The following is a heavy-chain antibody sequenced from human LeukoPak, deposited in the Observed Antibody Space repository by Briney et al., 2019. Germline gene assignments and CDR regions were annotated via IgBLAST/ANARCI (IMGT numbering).Heavy chain of an antibody. CDR2: IEQDGSEK. Sequence: GGSLRLSCAASGLTFSAYWGNWVRQAPGKGLEWVANIEQDGSEKNYVDSVKGRFTISRDNGANSLYLQMNNLRVEDTGVYYCVGGIGWLPDYWGQGTLVTVSS. CDR3: VGGIGWLPDY. V-gene: IGHV3-7*01. J-gene: IGHJ4*02. D-gene: IGHD6-19*01. CDR1: GLTFSAYW.